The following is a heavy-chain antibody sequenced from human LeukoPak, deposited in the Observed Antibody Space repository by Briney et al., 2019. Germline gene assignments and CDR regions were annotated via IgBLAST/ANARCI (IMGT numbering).Heavy chain of an antibody. CDR2: IKQDGSEK. Sequence: GGSLRLSCAASGFTFSSYWMSWVRQAPGKGLEWVANIKQDGSEKYYVDSVKSRFTISRDNAKNSLYLQMNSLRAEDTAVYYCARRPDYYDSSGYYHFDYWGQGTRVPVS. V-gene: IGHV3-7*01. J-gene: IGHJ4*02. CDR3: ARRPDYYDSSGYYHFDY. D-gene: IGHD3-22*01. CDR1: GFTFSSYW.